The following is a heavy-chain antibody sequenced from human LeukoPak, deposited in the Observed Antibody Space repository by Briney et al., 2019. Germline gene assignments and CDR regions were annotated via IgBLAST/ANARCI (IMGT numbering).Heavy chain of an antibody. Sequence: SETLSLTCTVSGGSISSYYWSWIRQPAGKGLEWIGRIYTSGSTNYNPSLKSRVTMSVDTSKNQFSLKLSSVTAADTAVYYCARAHEYYDFWSGYYAYYFDYRGQGTLVTVSS. D-gene: IGHD3-3*01. CDR1: GGSISSYY. CDR2: IYTSGST. V-gene: IGHV4-4*07. CDR3: ARAHEYYDFWSGYYAYYFDY. J-gene: IGHJ4*02.